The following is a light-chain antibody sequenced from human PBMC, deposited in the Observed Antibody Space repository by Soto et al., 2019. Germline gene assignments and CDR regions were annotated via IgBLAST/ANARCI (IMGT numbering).Light chain of an antibody. Sequence: EIVLTQSPGTLSLSPGERATLSCRASQTVSSSYLAWYQQKPGQAPRLLIYGASIWATGIPDRFSGSGSGTDFTLTISRLEPEDFAVYYCQQYGSSLTWTFGQGTKVDIK. CDR3: QQYGSSLTWT. CDR1: QTVSSSY. CDR2: GAS. V-gene: IGKV3-20*01. J-gene: IGKJ1*01.